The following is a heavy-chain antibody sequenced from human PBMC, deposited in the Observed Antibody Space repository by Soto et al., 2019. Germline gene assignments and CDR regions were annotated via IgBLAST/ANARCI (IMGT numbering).Heavy chain of an antibody. J-gene: IGHJ4*02. CDR2: IYYTGST. CDR3: ARKTPVASTE. Sequence: PSETLSLTCTVSGGSIGSNNYYWAWIRQPPGKGLEWIGSIYYTGSTYYNPSLRSRVTISVDTSKNQFSLKLNSVTAADTAEYYCARKTPVASTEWGQGTLVTVSS. V-gene: IGHV4-39*01. D-gene: IGHD6-19*01. CDR1: GGSIGSNNYY.